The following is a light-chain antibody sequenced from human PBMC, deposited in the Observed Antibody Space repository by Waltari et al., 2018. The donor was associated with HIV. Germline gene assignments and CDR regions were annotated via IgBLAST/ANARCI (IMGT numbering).Light chain of an antibody. CDR3: QSYDSGLRV. Sequence: QSVLPQPPSVSGAPGQRVTIPCPGSSSNIGAGSDVHWYQQLPGTAPKLLIYDNNNRPSGVPDRFSGSKSGTSASLAITGLQAEDEADYYCQSYDSGLRVFGGGTKLTVL. CDR2: DNN. CDR1: SSNIGAGSD. J-gene: IGLJ3*02. V-gene: IGLV1-40*01.